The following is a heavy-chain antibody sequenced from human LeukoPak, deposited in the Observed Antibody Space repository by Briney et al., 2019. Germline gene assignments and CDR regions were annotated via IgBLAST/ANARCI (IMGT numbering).Heavy chain of an antibody. CDR2: IKQAGSEK. CDR3: ARRVVTATDDAFDI. V-gene: IGHV3-7*03. Sequence: GGSLRLSCAASGFTFSSYWMTWVRQAPGKGLEWVANIKQAGSEKYYVDSVKGRFTISRDNAQNSLYLQMNSLRAEDTAVYYCARRVVTATDDAFDIWGQGTMVTVSS. J-gene: IGHJ3*02. CDR1: GFTFSSYW. D-gene: IGHD2-21*02.